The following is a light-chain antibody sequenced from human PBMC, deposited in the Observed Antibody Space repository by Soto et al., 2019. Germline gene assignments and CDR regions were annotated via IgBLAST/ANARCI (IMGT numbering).Light chain of an antibody. CDR1: SSDIGGYNY. CDR3: SSYTNRHTMV. V-gene: IGLV2-14*03. Sequence: QSVLTQPASVSGSPGQSITIFCTGTSSDIGGYNYVSWYQQRPGKPPKLMIYDVTNRPSGISNRFSCSKSGSTASLTISGLQAEDEGDYYCSSYTNRHTMVFGGGTKLTVL. CDR2: DVT. J-gene: IGLJ3*02.